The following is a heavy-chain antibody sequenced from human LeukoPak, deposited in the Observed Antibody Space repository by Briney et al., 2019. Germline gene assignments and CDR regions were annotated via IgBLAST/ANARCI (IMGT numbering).Heavy chain of an antibody. V-gene: IGHV3-30*03. J-gene: IGHJ4*02. CDR1: GFTFSSYG. CDR3: ATQQLGDY. CDR2: IPYDGSKK. Sequence: PGGSLRLSCAASGFTFSSYGMHWVRQAPGKGLEWVAVIPYDGSKKYYADAVKGRFTISRDNSKNTLYLQMNSLRAEDTAVYYCATQQLGDYWGQGTLVTVSS. D-gene: IGHD6-13*01.